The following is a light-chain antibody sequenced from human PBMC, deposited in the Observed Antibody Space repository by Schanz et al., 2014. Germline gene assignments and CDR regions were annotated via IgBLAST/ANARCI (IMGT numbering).Light chain of an antibody. V-gene: IGLV2-8*01. Sequence: QSALTQPPSASGSPGQSVTISCTGTSSDVGGYNYVSWYQQHPGKAPKLMIYEDTKRPPGVPDRFSGSKSGNTASLTVSGLQAEDEADYYCSSYTSSSTVVFGGGTKLTVL. CDR3: SSYTSSSTVV. CDR2: EDT. CDR1: SSDVGGYNY. J-gene: IGLJ2*01.